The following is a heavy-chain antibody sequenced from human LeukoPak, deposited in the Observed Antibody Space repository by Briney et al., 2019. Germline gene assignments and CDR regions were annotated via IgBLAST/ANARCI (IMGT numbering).Heavy chain of an antibody. J-gene: IGHJ6*03. D-gene: IGHD6-13*01. Sequence: SVKVSCKASGYTFTSYAISWVRQAPGQGLEWMGGIIPIFGTANYAQKFQGRVTITTDESTSTAYMELSSLRSEDTAVYYCARAVREGSSWYSIDYYYYMDVWGKGTTVTVSS. CDR3: ARAVREGSSWYSIDYYYYMDV. V-gene: IGHV1-69*05. CDR1: GYTFTSYA. CDR2: IIPIFGTA.